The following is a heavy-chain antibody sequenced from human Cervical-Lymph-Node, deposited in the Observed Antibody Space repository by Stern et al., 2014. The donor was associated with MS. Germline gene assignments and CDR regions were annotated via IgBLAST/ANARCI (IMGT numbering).Heavy chain of an antibody. CDR3: ARGSGVLRYLRAKFDY. CDR1: GGSFSGYY. J-gene: IGHJ4*02. CDR2: INHSGST. Sequence: QVQLQQWGAGLLKPSETLSLTCAVYGGSFSGYYWSWIRQPPGKGLEWIGEINHSGSTNYNPSLKSRVTISVDTSKNQFSLKLSSVTAADTAVYYCARGSGVLRYLRAKFDYWGQGTLVTVSS. V-gene: IGHV4-34*01. D-gene: IGHD3-9*01.